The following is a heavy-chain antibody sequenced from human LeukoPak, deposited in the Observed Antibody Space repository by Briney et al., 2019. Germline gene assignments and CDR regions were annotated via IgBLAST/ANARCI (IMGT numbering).Heavy chain of an antibody. CDR2: IYYSGST. D-gene: IGHD5-18*01. J-gene: IGHJ4*02. CDR1: GVSISSYY. V-gene: IGHV4-59*01. CDR3: ARGTTGYSYGYYFDY. Sequence: SETLSLTCTVSGVSISSYYWSWIRQPPGKGLEWIGYIYYSGSTNYNPSLKSRVTISVDTSKNQFSLKLSSVTAADTAVYYCARGTTGYSYGYYFDYWGQGTLVTVSS.